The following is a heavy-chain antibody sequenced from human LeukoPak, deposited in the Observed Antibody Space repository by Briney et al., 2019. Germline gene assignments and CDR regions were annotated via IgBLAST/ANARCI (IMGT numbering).Heavy chain of an antibody. V-gene: IGHV3-11*01. Sequence: PGGSLRLSCAASGFTFSDNYMSWIRQAPGKGLEWVSYISSSGSTIYYADSVKGRFTISRDNAKNSLYLQMNSLRVEDTAVYYCARDHTTLAAPNYYYGMDVWGQGTTVTVSS. CDR3: ARDHTTLAAPNYYYGMDV. D-gene: IGHD6-6*01. CDR1: GFTFSDNY. CDR2: ISSSGSTI. J-gene: IGHJ6*02.